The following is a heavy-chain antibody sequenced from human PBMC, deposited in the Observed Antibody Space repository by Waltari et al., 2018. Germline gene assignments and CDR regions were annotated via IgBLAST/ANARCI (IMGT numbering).Heavy chain of an antibody. CDR3: ARPGYYYDSTGAFDI. V-gene: IGHV4-39*01. CDR2: IYYSGST. CDR1: GGSISSSSYY. J-gene: IGHJ3*02. Sequence: QLQLQESGPGLVKPSETLSLTCTVSGGSISSSSYYWGWIRQPPGKGLEWIGSIYYSGSTYYNPSLKSRVTISVDTSKNQFSLKLSSVTAADTAVYYCARPGYYYDSTGAFDIWGQGTMVTVSS. D-gene: IGHD3-22*01.